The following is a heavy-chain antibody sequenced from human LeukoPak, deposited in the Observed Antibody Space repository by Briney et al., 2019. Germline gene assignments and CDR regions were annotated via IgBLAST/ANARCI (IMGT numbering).Heavy chain of an antibody. D-gene: IGHD1-26*01. J-gene: IGHJ4*02. CDR1: GFTVTGNY. CDR3: ARGAIFVGGVGAQDY. CDR2: IYSGGST. Sequence: GGSLRLSCAASGFTVTGNYMSWVRQAPGKGLEWVSVIYSGGSTFYADSVKGRFTISRDNLKNTLFLQMHSLRAEDTAVYYCARGAIFVGGVGAQDYWGQGTLVTVSS. V-gene: IGHV3-53*01.